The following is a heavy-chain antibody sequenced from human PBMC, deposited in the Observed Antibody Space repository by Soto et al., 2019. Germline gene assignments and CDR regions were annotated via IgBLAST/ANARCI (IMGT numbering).Heavy chain of an antibody. V-gene: IGHV4-39*02. CDR3: ARELDYADYPKGGGDYYYGMDV. J-gene: IGHJ6*02. D-gene: IGHD4-17*01. Sequence: SQTLSLTCTVSAASISSSSFYWAWIHQPPGKGLEWIGCAYYSGSTFYNPSLKGRVTITLDTSKTQFSLKLTSVTAADTGAVDSARELDYADYPKGGGDYYYGMDVCGRGTTVTVYS. CDR1: AASISSSSFY. CDR2: AYYSGST.